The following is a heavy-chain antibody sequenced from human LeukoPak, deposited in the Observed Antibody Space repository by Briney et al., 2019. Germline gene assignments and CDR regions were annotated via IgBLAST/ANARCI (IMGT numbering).Heavy chain of an antibody. CDR2: IYTSGST. Sequence: SETLSLTCTVSGGSISSGSYYWSWIRQPAGKGLEWIGRIYTSGSTNYNPSLKSRVTISLDTSKKQFSLKLNSVTAADTAVYYCARRVVVTPPTLDAFDIWSQGTMVTVSS. J-gene: IGHJ3*02. D-gene: IGHD2-21*02. CDR1: GGSISSGSYY. V-gene: IGHV4-61*02. CDR3: ARRVVVTPPTLDAFDI.